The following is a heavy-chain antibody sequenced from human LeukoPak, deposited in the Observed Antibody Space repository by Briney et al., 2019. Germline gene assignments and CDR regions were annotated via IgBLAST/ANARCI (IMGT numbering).Heavy chain of an antibody. Sequence: GGSLRLSCAASGFTLSSYVMTWVRQAPGKGLGWVSAIGTGGDTHYADSVRGRFTVSRDSSKSTLYLHMDSLRADDTAVYYCAKLRPYGTTWYGGVVNWGQGTLVTVSS. CDR1: GFTLSSYV. CDR3: AKLRPYGTTWYGGVVN. V-gene: IGHV3-23*01. CDR2: IGTGGDT. J-gene: IGHJ4*02. D-gene: IGHD6-13*01.